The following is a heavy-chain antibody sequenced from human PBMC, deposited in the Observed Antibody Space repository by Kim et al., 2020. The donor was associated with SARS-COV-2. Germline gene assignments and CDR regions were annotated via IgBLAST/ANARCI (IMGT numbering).Heavy chain of an antibody. CDR1: GYSFTSYW. D-gene: IGHD2-21*02. CDR3: ARRVVVTAIGDYFDY. CDR2: IYPCDSDT. Sequence: GESLKISCKGSGYSFTSYWIGWVRQMPGKGLEWMGIIYPCDSDTRYSPSFQGQVTISADKSISTAYLQWSSLKASDTAMYYCARRVVVTAIGDYFDYWGQGTLVTVSS. J-gene: IGHJ4*02. V-gene: IGHV5-51*01.